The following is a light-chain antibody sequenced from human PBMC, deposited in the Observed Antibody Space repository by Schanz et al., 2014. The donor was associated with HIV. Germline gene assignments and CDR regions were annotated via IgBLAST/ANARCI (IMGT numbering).Light chain of an antibody. J-gene: IGKJ4*01. CDR2: ATS. Sequence: EIVMTQSPATLSVSPGERATLSCRASQSVSSNLAWYQQKPGQAPRLLIYATSTRAAGIPDRFSGSGSGTDFTLTISRLEPEDFAVYYCQQYGSSLVTFGGGTKVE. V-gene: IGKV3-20*01. CDR1: QSVSSN. CDR3: QQYGSSLVT.